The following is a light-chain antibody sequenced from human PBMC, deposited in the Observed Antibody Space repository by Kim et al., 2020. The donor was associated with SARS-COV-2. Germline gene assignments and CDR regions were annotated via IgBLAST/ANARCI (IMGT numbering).Light chain of an antibody. J-gene: IGLJ1*01. Sequence: LTQPASVSGSPGQSITISCTGTSSDVGSYNLVSWYQQHPGKAPKLMIYEVSKRPSGVSNRFSGSKSGNTASLTISGLQAEDEADYYCCSYAGTYVFGTGTKVTVL. CDR3: CSYAGTYV. V-gene: IGLV2-23*02. CDR1: SSDVGSYNL. CDR2: EVS.